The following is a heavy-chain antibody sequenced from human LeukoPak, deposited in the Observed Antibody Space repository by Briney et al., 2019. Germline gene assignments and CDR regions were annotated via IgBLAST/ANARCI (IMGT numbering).Heavy chain of an antibody. Sequence: GASVKVSCKASGYTFTSYGISWVRQAPGQGLEWMGWISAYNGNTNYAQKLQGRVTMTTDTSTSTAYMELRSLRSDDTAVYYCARVGRLYKAAAGLMYYWGQGTLVTVSS. CDR1: GYTFTSYG. J-gene: IGHJ4*02. CDR3: ARVGRLYKAAAGLMYY. D-gene: IGHD6-13*01. CDR2: ISAYNGNT. V-gene: IGHV1-18*01.